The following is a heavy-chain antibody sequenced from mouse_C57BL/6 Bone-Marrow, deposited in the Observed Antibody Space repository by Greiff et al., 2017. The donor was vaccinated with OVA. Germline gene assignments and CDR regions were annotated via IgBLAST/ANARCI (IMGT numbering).Heavy chain of an antibody. CDR1: GYTFTDYN. J-gene: IGHJ3*01. CDR2: INPNNGGT. V-gene: IGHV1-18*01. CDR3: ARTGTWGFAY. D-gene: IGHD4-1*01. Sequence: EVKLMESGPELVKPGASVKIPCKASGYTFTDYNMDWVKQSHGKSLEWIGDINPNNGGTIYNQKFKGKATLTVDKSSSTAYMELRSLTSEDTAVYYCARTGTWGFAYWGQGTLVTVSA.